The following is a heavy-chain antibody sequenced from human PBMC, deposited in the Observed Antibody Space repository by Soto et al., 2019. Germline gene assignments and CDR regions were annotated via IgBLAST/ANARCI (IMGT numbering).Heavy chain of an antibody. CDR2: IYWNDDK. CDR1: GFSLSTSGEG. J-gene: IGHJ4*02. V-gene: IGHV2-5*01. CDR3: AHSGRYNWKYDY. D-gene: IGHD1-7*01. Sequence: VSGPTLVNPTQTLTLTRSFSGFSLSTSGEGVGWIRQPPGKALEWLALIYWNDDKRYSPSLQSRLAITKDTSKNQVVLTLTNVDPVDTATYYCAHSGRYNWKYDYWGQGSPVTVSS.